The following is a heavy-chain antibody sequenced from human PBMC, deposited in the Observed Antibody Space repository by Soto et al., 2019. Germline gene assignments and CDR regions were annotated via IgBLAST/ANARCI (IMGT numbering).Heavy chain of an antibody. D-gene: IGHD2-15*01. CDR2: ISSSGSTI. V-gene: IGHV3-11*01. CDR1: GFTFSDYY. Sequence: GGSLRLSCAASGFTFSDYYMSWIRQAPGKGLEWVSYISSSGSTIYYADSVKGRFTISRDNAKNSLYLQMNSLRAEDTAVYYCARESQKDIVVVVAATPNAFDIWGQGTMVTVSS. J-gene: IGHJ3*02. CDR3: ARESQKDIVVVVAATPNAFDI.